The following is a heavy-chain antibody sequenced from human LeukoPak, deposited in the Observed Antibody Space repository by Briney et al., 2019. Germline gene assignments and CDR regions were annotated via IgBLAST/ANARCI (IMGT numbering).Heavy chain of an antibody. CDR1: GFTFSSYG. D-gene: IGHD3-22*01. J-gene: IGHJ4*02. CDR3: TTSLSSGYYIDY. CDR2: IKSKIDGGTT. V-gene: IGHV3-15*01. Sequence: GESLRLSCAASGFTFSSYGMHWVRQAPGKGLEWVGRIKSKIDGGTTDYAAPVKGRFTISRDDSKNTLYLQMNSLKTEDTAVYYCTTSLSSGYYIDYWGQGTLVTVSS.